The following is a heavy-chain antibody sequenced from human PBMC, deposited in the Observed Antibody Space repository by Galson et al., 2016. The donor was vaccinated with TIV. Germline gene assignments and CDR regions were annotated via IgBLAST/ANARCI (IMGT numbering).Heavy chain of an antibody. CDR3: ARSVSAGSGGGGP. Sequence: QSGAEVKKPGESLRISCKTSGYSFTNYWITWVRQMPGKGLEWMGRIDTRDSYTNYSPTFEGHVTISADKSISTAYLEWPSLKASDSAIYYCARSVSAGSGGGGPWGQGTLVTVSS. D-gene: IGHD2-8*01. CDR1: GYSFTNYW. CDR2: IDTRDSYT. J-gene: IGHJ5*02. V-gene: IGHV5-10-1*01.